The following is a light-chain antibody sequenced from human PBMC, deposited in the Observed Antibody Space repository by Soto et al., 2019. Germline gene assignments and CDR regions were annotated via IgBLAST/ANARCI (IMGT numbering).Light chain of an antibody. CDR2: AAS. V-gene: IGKV1-39*01. CDR3: QQSYSTPPVT. Sequence: DLQMTQSPSSLSASVGDRVTITCRASQSISSYLNWYQQKPGKAPKLLIYAASSLQSGVPSRFSGSGSGTDFTLTISSLQPEEFATYYCQQSYSTPPVTFGPGTKVDIK. CDR1: QSISSY. J-gene: IGKJ3*01.